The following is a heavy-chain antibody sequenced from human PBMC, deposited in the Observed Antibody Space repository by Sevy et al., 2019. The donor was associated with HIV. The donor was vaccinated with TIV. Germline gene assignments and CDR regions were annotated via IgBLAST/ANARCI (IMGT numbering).Heavy chain of an antibody. V-gene: IGHV3-30*04. CDR1: GFTFSTYA. Sequence: GGSLRLSCAASGFTFSTYAMNWVRQAPGKGLEWVAVISYDGSNQYYGDSVRGRFTISRDNSKNTLDLQMNSLRDEDTAVYYCAKGGGEYLDYYYGLDVWGQGTTVTVSS. J-gene: IGHJ6*02. CDR2: ISYDGSNQ. D-gene: IGHD3-16*01. CDR3: AKGGGEYLDYYYGLDV.